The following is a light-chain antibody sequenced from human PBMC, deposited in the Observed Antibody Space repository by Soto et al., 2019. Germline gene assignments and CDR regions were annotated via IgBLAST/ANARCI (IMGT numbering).Light chain of an antibody. CDR2: GSS. V-gene: IGKV3-20*01. CDR3: QHYGYPKWT. CDR1: QTFXSSY. J-gene: IGKJ1*01. Sequence: EIILTQSADTLSLSPGERATLSCRASQTFXSSYAAWYQQKPGEAPRLPXAGSSSMATGSPDRLSGSGSGTDFTLTISRLEPEYFAVYYCQHYGYPKWTFGQGTKVDIK.